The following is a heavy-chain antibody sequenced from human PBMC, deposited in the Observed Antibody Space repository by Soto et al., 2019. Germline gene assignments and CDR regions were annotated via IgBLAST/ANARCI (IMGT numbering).Heavy chain of an antibody. CDR2: INTDNGNT. J-gene: IGHJ3*02. CDR1: GYTFTHYA. CDR3: ARQGDSRILRDTFDM. Sequence: QVQLVQPGAEVKQPGASVKVSCKSSGYTFTHYAMHWVRQAPGQGLEWLGWINTDNGNTAFSQKFQGRVSITMDTSASTAYVAPSSLTSEDSAAYYCARQGDSRILRDTFDMWGQGTLVTVAS. V-gene: IGHV1-3*04. D-gene: IGHD2-8*01.